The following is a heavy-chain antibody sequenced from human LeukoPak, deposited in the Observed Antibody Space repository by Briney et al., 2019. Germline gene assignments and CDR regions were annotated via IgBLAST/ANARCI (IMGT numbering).Heavy chain of an antibody. Sequence: ASVKVSCEVSGYTLTELSMHWVRQAPGKGLEWMGGFDPEDGETIYAQKFQGRVTMTEDTSTDTAYMELSSLRSEDTAVYYCATNGLLTGYYGAFDIWGQGTMVTVSS. D-gene: IGHD3-9*01. J-gene: IGHJ3*02. CDR2: FDPEDGET. CDR1: GYTLTELS. CDR3: ATNGLLTGYYGAFDI. V-gene: IGHV1-24*01.